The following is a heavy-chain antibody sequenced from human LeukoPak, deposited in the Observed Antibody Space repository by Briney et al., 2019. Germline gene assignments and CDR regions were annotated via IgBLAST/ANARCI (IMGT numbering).Heavy chain of an antibody. J-gene: IGHJ3*02. CDR2: IHHSGST. Sequence: SETLSLTCAVSGYSISSGYYWGWIRQPPGKGLEWIGSIHHSGSTYYNPSLKSRVTISVDTSKNQFSLKLSSVTAADTAVYYCARHPPQTLDAFDIWGQGTMVTVSS. CDR1: GYSISSGYY. V-gene: IGHV4-38-2*01. CDR3: ARHPPQTLDAFDI.